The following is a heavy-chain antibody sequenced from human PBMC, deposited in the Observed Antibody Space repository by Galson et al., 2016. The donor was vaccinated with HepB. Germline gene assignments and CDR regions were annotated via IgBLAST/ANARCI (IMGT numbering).Heavy chain of an antibody. CDR3: AKDCGYDYGPNLDS. V-gene: IGHV3-23*01. J-gene: IGHJ5*01. D-gene: IGHD4/OR15-4a*01. CDR2: IVSDGRT. Sequence: SLRLSCAVSGFRLSSYRMTWVRQAPGKGLEWVSTIVSDGRTYYGDAVTGRFTISRDTSTNELFLQMNSLSAEDTAIYSCAKDCGYDYGPNLDSWGQGTLVTVSS. CDR1: GFRLSSYR.